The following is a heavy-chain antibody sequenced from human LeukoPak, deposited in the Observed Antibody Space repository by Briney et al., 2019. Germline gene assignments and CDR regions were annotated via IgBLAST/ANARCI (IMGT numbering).Heavy chain of an antibody. D-gene: IGHD3-10*01. V-gene: IGHV4-31*03. Sequence: PSQTLSLTCTVSGGSISSGGYYWSWIRQHPGKGLEWIGYIYYSGSTYYNPSLKSRVAISVDTSKNQFSLKLSSVTAADTAVYYCATSYYYGSGGGKIDAFDIWGQETMVTVSS. CDR1: GGSISSGGYY. CDR2: IYYSGST. CDR3: ATSYYYGSGGGKIDAFDI. J-gene: IGHJ3*02.